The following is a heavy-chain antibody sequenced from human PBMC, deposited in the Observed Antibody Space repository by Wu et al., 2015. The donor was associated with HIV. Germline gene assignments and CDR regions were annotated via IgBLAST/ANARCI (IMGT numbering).Heavy chain of an antibody. J-gene: IGHJ6*04. CDR3: ARDQYVYDSSGLMDV. V-gene: IGHV1-2*02. CDR2: INPNSGET. CDR1: GYTLIYYY. D-gene: IGHD3-22*01. Sequence: QVQLVQSGAEVKKPGASVKVSCEATGYTLIYYYMHWVRQAPGQGLEWMGWINPNSGETNYAKKFQGRVTMTSDTSISKVYMELSRLRSDDTAVYYCARDQYVYDSSGLMDVWGEGTAVTVSS.